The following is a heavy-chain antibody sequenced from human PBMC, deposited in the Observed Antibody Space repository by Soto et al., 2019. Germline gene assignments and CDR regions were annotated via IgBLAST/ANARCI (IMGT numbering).Heavy chain of an antibody. Sequence: KPSETLSLTCTVSGGSISSYYWSWIRQPPGKGLEWIGYIYYSGSTNYNPSLKSRVTISVDTSKNQFSLKLSSVTAADTAVYYCARGPGDDSVDYWGQGTLVTVSS. V-gene: IGHV4-59*01. J-gene: IGHJ4*02. CDR1: GGSISSYY. CDR2: IYYSGST. CDR3: ARGPGDDSVDY. D-gene: IGHD3-22*01.